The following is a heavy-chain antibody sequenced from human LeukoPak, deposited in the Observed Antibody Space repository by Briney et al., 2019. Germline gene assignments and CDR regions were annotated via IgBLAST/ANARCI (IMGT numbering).Heavy chain of an antibody. J-gene: IGHJ5*02. CDR3: ARRVGATVNWFDP. V-gene: IGHV1-8*01. CDR2: MNPNSGNT. D-gene: IGHD1-26*01. CDR1: GYTFTSYD. Sequence: ASVKVSFKASGYTFTSYDINGVRQAAGQGLEWMGWMNPNSGNTGYAQKFQGRVTMTRNTSISTAYMELRSLRSEDTAVYYCARRVGATVNWFDPWGQGTLVTVSS.